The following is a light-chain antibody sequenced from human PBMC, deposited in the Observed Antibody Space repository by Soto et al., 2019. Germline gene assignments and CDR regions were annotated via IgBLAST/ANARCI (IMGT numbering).Light chain of an antibody. CDR2: LTS. CDR3: MPVLQTHRT. Sequence: EIVMTQSPLSLPVTPGEPATISCRSSQSLLHSNGKNYVDWYLQKPGQSPQLLISLTSNRASGVPDRFTGSGSGTDFTLKISRVEDGDVGVYYCMPVLQTHRTLRQGTKVDLK. CDR1: QSLLHSNGKNY. J-gene: IGKJ1*01. V-gene: IGKV2-28*01.